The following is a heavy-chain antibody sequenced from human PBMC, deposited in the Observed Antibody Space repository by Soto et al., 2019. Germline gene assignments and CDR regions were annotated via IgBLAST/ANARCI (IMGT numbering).Heavy chain of an antibody. J-gene: IGHJ3*02. D-gene: IGHD2-2*01. V-gene: IGHV3-74*03. CDR2: INTDGGSS. CDR1: GFTFSGHW. Sequence: EVQLVESGGDLVQPGGSLSLSCAASGFTFSGHWMHWVRQVPGEGLEWVSRINTDGGSSAYADSVKGRFTISRDNAKNTLSLDMNGLRAEDTAVYYCAREAGYCSRTSCYRRAFDTWGRGTTVTVSS. CDR3: AREAGYCSRTSCYRRAFDT.